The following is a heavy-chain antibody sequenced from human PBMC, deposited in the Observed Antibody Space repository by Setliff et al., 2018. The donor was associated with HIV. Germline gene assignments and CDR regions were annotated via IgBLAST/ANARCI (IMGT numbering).Heavy chain of an antibody. V-gene: IGHV3-7*03. CDR2: IKQDGSDK. D-gene: IGHD3-22*01. J-gene: IGHJ4*02. Sequence: PGGSLRLSCAASGFAFSGHQMSWVRQAPGKVLEWVAKIKQDGSDKYYVDSVKGRFTISRDNAKNSLYLQMNSLRAEDMALYYCAKGLSSGYYYGLDSWGQGTLVTVSS. CDR1: GFAFSGHQ. CDR3: AKGLSSGYYYGLDS.